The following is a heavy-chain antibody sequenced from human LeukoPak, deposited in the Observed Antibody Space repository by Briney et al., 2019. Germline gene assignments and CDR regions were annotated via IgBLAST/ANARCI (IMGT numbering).Heavy chain of an antibody. D-gene: IGHD1-26*01. V-gene: IGHV3-23*01. Sequence: GESLRLSCAASGFTFSSYAMSWVRQAPGKGLEWVSAISGSGGSTYHADSVKGRFTISRDNSKNTLYLQMNSLRAEDTAVYYCARSTGSGFYYGMDVWGQGTTVTVSS. CDR1: GFTFSSYA. CDR2: ISGSGGST. CDR3: ARSTGSGFYYGMDV. J-gene: IGHJ6*02.